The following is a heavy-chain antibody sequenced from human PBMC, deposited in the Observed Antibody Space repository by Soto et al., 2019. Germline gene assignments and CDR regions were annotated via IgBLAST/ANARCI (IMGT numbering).Heavy chain of an antibody. Sequence: QVQLVESGGGVVQPGRSLRLSCAASGFTFSSYAMHWVRQAPGKGLEWVAVISYDGSNKYYADSVKGRFTISRDNSKNTLYLQMNSLRAEDTAVYYCAREAIAVAGTDSYYYGMDVWGQGTTVTVSS. CDR3: AREAIAVAGTDSYYYGMDV. V-gene: IGHV3-30-3*01. J-gene: IGHJ6*02. CDR2: ISYDGSNK. D-gene: IGHD6-19*01. CDR1: GFTFSSYA.